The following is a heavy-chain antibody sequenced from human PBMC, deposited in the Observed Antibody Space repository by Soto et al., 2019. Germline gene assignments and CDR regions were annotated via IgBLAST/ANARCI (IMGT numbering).Heavy chain of an antibody. CDR2: ISSSSSNI. D-gene: IGHD3-10*01. Sequence: GGSLRLSCAASGFTFSSYSMNWVRQAPGKGLEWVSSISSSSSNIYYADSVKGRLTISRDNAKNSLYLQMNSLRAEDTAVYYCARAVEWFGRAYGMDVWGQGTTVTVSS. V-gene: IGHV3-21*01. CDR1: GFTFSSYS. J-gene: IGHJ6*02. CDR3: ARAVEWFGRAYGMDV.